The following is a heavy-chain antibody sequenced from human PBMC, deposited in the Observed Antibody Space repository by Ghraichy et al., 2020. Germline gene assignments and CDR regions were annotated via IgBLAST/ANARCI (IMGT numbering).Heavy chain of an antibody. CDR1: GGSISSGGYY. CDR3: ARGVNGYYYDSSGYYGLSWFDP. V-gene: IGHV4-31*03. CDR2: IYYSGST. J-gene: IGHJ5*02. D-gene: IGHD3-22*01. Sequence: SCTVSGGSISSGGYYWSWIRQHPGKGLEWIGYIYYSGSTYYNPSLKSRVTISVDTSKNQFSLKLSSVTAADTAVYYCARGVNGYYYDSSGYYGLSWFDPWGQGTLVTVSS.